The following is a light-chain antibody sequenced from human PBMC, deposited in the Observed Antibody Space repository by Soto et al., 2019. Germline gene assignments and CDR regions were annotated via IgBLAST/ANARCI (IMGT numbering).Light chain of an antibody. V-gene: IGLV2-11*01. CDR2: DVS. Sequence: QSALTQPRSVSGSHGQSVTISCTGTSSDVGGYNYVSWYQQHPGKAPKLMIYDVSDRPSGVPDRFSGSKSGNTASLTISGLQAEDEADYYCCSYAGSFYVFGTGTKLTVL. CDR1: SSDVGGYNY. J-gene: IGLJ1*01. CDR3: CSYAGSFYV.